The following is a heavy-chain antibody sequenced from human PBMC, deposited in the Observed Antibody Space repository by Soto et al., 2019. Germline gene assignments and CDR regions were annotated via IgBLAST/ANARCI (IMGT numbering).Heavy chain of an antibody. J-gene: IGHJ4*02. CDR2: INAGNGNT. Sequence: ASVKVSCKASGYTFTSYAMHWVRQAPGQRLEWMGWINAGNGNTKYSQKFQGRVTITRDTSASTAYMELSSLRSEDTAVYYCARGGPSSPYIVVVDRGGFDYWGQGTLVTVSS. V-gene: IGHV1-3*01. D-gene: IGHD2-15*01. CDR1: GYTFTSYA. CDR3: ARGGPSSPYIVVVDRGGFDY.